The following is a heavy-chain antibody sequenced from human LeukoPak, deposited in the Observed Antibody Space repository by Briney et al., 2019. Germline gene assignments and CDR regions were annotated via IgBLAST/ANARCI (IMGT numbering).Heavy chain of an antibody. D-gene: IGHD2-15*01. CDR1: GGSISSSSYY. CDR2: IYYSGST. CDR3: ARHRWKLYDAFDI. Sequence: SETLSLTCTVSGGSISSSSYYWGWIRQPPGKGLEWIGSIYYSGSTYYNPSLKSRVTISVDTSKNQFSLKRSSVTAADTAVYYCARHRWKLYDAFDIWGQGTMVTVSS. J-gene: IGHJ3*02. V-gene: IGHV4-39*01.